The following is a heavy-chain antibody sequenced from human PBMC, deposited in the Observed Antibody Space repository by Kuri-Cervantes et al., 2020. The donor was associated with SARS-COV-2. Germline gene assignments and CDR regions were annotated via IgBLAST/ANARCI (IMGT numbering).Heavy chain of an antibody. D-gene: IGHD1-1*01. V-gene: IGHV5-51*01. CDR2: IFPRDSDT. J-gene: IGHJ3*02. CDR1: GYSFSSSW. CDR3: ARRGGPNTWNPLDI. Sequence: KVSCKGSGYSFSSSWIGWVRQMPGKGLEWMGIIFPRDSDTRYSPSFQGQVTISVDKSIATAYLQWSSLEASDTAIYYCARRGGPNTWNPLDIWGQGTMVTVSS.